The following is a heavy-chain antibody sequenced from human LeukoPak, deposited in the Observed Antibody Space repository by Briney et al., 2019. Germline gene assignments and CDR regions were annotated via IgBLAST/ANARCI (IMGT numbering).Heavy chain of an antibody. J-gene: IGHJ4*02. V-gene: IGHV3-21*01. CDR2: ISSSSSYV. Sequence: GGSLRLSCAASGFTFSSYSMNWVRQAPGKGLEWVSSISSSSSYVYYADSVKGRFTISRDNAKNSLYLQMNSLRAEDTAVYYCASGDSSGYYWGGDYWGQGTLVTVSS. CDR1: GFTFSSYS. D-gene: IGHD3-22*01. CDR3: ASGDSSGYYWGGDY.